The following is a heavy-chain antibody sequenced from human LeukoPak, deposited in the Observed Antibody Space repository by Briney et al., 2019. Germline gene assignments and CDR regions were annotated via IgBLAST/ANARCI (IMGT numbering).Heavy chain of an antibody. CDR1: GYTFTSYG. CDR3: AREEEGGWYYFDY. CDR2: ISAYNGNT. J-gene: IGHJ4*02. Sequence: ASVKVSCKASGYTFTSYGISWVRQAPGQGLGWMGWISAYNGNTNYAQKLQGRVTMTTDTSTSTAYMELSRLRSDDTAVYYCAREEEGGWYYFDYWGQGTLVTVSS. V-gene: IGHV1-18*01. D-gene: IGHD6-19*01.